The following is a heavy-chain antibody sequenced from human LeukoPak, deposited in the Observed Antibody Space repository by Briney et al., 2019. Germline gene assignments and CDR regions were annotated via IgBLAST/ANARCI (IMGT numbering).Heavy chain of an antibody. CDR1: GGSFSVYS. CDR2: ISHSGSS. D-gene: IGHD2/OR15-2a*01. V-gene: IGHV4-34*01. Sequence: SETLSLTCAVYGGSFSVYSWSWIRQPPGKGLEWIGEISHSGSSNHNPSLQSRVTISVDTSKNQLSLNLSSVTAADTAVYYCARDLSRGGNWFDPWGQGTLVTVSS. J-gene: IGHJ5*02. CDR3: ARDLSRGGNWFDP.